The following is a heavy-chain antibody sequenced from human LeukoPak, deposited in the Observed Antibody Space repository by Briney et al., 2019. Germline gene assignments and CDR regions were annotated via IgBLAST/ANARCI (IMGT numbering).Heavy chain of an antibody. CDR3: AEDGGNYYIDY. CDR1: GVTFSSYV. CDR2: ISHDGSTK. Sequence: LTGGSLRLSCAASGVTFSSYVMHWVRQAPGKGLEWMAFISHDGSTKLYADSVKGRFTISRDNSKNTMFLQMNSLRPEDTAVYFCAEDGGNYYIDYWGQGTLVTVSS. V-gene: IGHV3-30*18. D-gene: IGHD4-23*01. J-gene: IGHJ4*02.